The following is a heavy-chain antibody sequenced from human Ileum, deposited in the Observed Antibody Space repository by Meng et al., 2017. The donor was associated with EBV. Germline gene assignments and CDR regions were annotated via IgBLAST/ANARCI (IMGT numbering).Heavy chain of an antibody. V-gene: IGHV4-4*02. Sequence: QVQPQESDPGLVKPSGTRSLTCAVSGASISNDNWWSWVRQPPGKGLEWIGEIYHDGNTNYNPSLKSRVTVSVDKSKNQFSLRLSSVTAADTAVYYCVSNGYYNLEYWGQGTLVTVSS. CDR2: IYHDGNT. CDR1: GASISNDNW. CDR3: VSNGYYNLEY. D-gene: IGHD1-1*01. J-gene: IGHJ4*02.